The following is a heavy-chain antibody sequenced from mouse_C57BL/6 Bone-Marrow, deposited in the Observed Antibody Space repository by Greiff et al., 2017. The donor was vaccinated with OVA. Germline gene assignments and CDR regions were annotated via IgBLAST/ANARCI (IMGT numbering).Heavy chain of an antibody. D-gene: IGHD1-1*01. J-gene: IGHJ4*01. CDR2: INPNYGTT. Sequence: EVQLQQSGPELVKPGASVKISCKASGYSFTDYNMNWVKQSTGKSLEWIGVINPNYGTTSYNQKFKGKATLTVDQTSSTAYMQLNNLTSKNSAVYDCAREGSITTVHYAMVYWCQGTSVTVSS. CDR1: GYSFTDYN. V-gene: IGHV1-39*01. CDR3: AREGSITTVHYAMVY.